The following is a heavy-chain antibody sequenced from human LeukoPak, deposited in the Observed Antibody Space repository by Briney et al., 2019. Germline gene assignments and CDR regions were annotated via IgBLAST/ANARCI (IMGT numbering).Heavy chain of an antibody. CDR1: GFTFSSFG. J-gene: IGHJ4*02. CDR3: AKDDPTGRYL. CDR2: IHNYETTE. V-gene: IGHV3-30*02. D-gene: IGHD1-26*01. Sequence: GGSLTLSCAASGFTFSSFGMHWVRQTPGKGLEWVTFIHNYETTEYYADSVKGRFTISRDNSKNTVYLQMNSLRVEDAAVYYCAKDDPTGRYLWGQGTLVTVSS.